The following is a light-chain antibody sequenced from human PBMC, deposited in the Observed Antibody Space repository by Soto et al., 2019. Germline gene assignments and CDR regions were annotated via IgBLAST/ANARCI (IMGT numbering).Light chain of an antibody. Sequence: DIQMTQSPSSLSASVGDRVTITCRASQSISSYLNWYQQKPGKVPKLLIYAASSLQSGVPSRFSGSGSGTDFTLTISSLQHEDFETYYCQQSYSTHRTLRQGTKVDIK. V-gene: IGKV1-39*01. CDR2: AAS. J-gene: IGKJ1*01. CDR3: QQSYSTHRT. CDR1: QSISSY.